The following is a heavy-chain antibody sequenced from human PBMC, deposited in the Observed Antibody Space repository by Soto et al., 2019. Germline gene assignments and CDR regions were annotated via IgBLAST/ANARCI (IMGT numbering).Heavy chain of an antibody. CDR2: IKQDGSEK. CDR3: AGESYNSGWNYFDY. D-gene: IGHD5-12*01. CDR1: GFTFSSYW. Sequence: GGSLRLSCAASGFTFSSYWMSWVRQAPGKGLEWVANIKQDGSEKYYVDSVKGRFTISRDNAKNSLYLQMNSLRAEDTAVYYCAGESYNSGWNYFDYWGQGALVTVSS. V-gene: IGHV3-7*01. J-gene: IGHJ4*02.